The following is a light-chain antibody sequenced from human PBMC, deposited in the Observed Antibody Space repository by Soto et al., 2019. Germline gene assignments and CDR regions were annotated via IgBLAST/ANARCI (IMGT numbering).Light chain of an antibody. CDR2: GAS. CDR1: QSVSSNY. CDR3: QQYGSSPRGT. Sequence: EIVLTQSPGTLSLSPGERATLSCRASQSVSSNYLAWYQQRPGQAPRLLIYGASSRATGIPDRFSGSGSGTDFTLTINRLEPEDFAVYYCQQYGSSPRGTFGQGTKVEIK. J-gene: IGKJ1*01. V-gene: IGKV3-20*01.